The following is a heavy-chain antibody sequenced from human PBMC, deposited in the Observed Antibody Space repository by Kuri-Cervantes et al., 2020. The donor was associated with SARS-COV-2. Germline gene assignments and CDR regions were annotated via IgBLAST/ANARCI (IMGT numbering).Heavy chain of an antibody. Sequence: GEINHKRSTNYNPSLKSRVTISVDTSKNQFSLKLSSVTAADTAVYYCARVRFSSGYYYYGMDVWGQGTTVTVSS. V-gene: IGHV4-34*01. CDR3: ARVRFSSGYYYYGMDV. CDR2: INHKRST. J-gene: IGHJ6*02. D-gene: IGHD3-22*01.